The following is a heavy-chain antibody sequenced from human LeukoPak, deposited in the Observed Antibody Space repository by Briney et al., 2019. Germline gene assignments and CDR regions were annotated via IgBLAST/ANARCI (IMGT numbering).Heavy chain of an antibody. V-gene: IGHV1-69*04. CDR1: GGTFSSYA. CDR2: IIPIFGIA. Sequence: SVKVSCKASGGTFSSYAISWVRQAPGQGLEWMGRIIPIFGIANYAQKFQGRVTITADKSTSTAYTELSSLRSEDTAVYYCAIILWFGELIFDYWGQGTLVTVSS. CDR3: AIILWFGELIFDY. D-gene: IGHD3-10*01. J-gene: IGHJ4*02.